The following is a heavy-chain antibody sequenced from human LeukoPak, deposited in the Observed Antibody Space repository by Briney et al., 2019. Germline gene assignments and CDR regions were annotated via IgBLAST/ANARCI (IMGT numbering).Heavy chain of an antibody. CDR1: GYTFTSYG. CDR2: ISAYNGNT. CDR3: ARRYSGSYYLDY. Sequence: RASVTVSCKASGYTFTSYGISWVRQAPGQGLEWMGWISAYNGNTNYAQKLQGRVTMTTDTSTSTAYMELRSLGSDDTAVYYCARRYSGSYYLDYWGQGTLVTVSS. D-gene: IGHD1-26*01. J-gene: IGHJ4*02. V-gene: IGHV1-18*01.